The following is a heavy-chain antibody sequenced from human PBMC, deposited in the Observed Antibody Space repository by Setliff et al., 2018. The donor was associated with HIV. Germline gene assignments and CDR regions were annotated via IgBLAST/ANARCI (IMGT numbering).Heavy chain of an antibody. V-gene: IGHV3-7*01. CDR1: GFPFSNYW. D-gene: IGHD1-1*01. Sequence: PGGSLRLSCAASGFPFSNYWMGWVRQAPGKGLEWVANINQDGSAKDYVDSVKGRFTISRDNAKNSLYLQINSLRAGDTAMYFCARHGEYNYDMFFHYWGQGTLVTVSS. J-gene: IGHJ4*02. CDR3: ARHGEYNYDMFFHY. CDR2: INQDGSAK.